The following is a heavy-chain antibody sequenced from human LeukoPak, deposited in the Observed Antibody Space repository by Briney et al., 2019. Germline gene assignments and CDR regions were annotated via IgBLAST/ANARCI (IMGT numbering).Heavy chain of an antibody. Sequence: ASVKVSCKASGYTFISYGISWVRQAPGQGLEWMGWISTYNGNTDYAQKLQGRVTMTTDTSTSTAYMELRSPRSDDTAVYYCARRNVVSFYYGMDVWGKGTTVAVSS. CDR1: GYTFISYG. CDR3: ARRNVVSFYYGMDV. J-gene: IGHJ6*04. CDR2: ISTYNGNT. V-gene: IGHV1-18*04. D-gene: IGHD2/OR15-2a*01.